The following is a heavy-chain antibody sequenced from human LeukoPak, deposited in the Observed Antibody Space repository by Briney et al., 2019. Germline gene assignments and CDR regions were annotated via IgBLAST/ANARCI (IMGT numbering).Heavy chain of an antibody. CDR2: VHYSGSA. CDR1: GGSVRSDISH. Sequence: PSETLSLTCSVSGGSVRSDISHWSWIRQPPGKGLEWIAYVHYSGSASYNPSLESRVTISLDKSQNQSSLELTSVTAADTAVYYCARNRGWYATDVWGQGAAVTVSS. D-gene: IGHD6-19*01. CDR3: ARNRGWYATDV. V-gene: IGHV4-61*01. J-gene: IGHJ6*02.